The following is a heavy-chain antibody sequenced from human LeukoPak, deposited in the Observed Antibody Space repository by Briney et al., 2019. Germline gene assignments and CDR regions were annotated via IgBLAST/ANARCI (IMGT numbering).Heavy chain of an antibody. D-gene: IGHD6-19*01. V-gene: IGHV3-23*01. J-gene: IGHJ4*02. Sequence: GGSLRLSCAASGFTFSSYAMSWVRQAPGKGLEWVSAISGSGGSTYYADSVKGRFTISRDNSKNTLYLQMNSLRAEDTAVYYCARDHDPGYSSGWHYWGQGTLVTVSS. CDR3: ARDHDPGYSSGWHY. CDR2: ISGSGGST. CDR1: GFTFSSYA.